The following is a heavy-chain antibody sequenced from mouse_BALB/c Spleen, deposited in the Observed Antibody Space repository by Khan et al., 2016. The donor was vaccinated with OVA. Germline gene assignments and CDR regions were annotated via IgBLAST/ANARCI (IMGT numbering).Heavy chain of an antibody. CDR1: GFTLSSFG. CDR3: TRRRIYDGYYGGAMDY. J-gene: IGHJ4*01. D-gene: IGHD2-3*01. CDR2: ISSGSNTI. Sequence: EVELVESGGGLVQPGGSRKLSCAASGFTLSSFGMHWVRQAPEKGLEWVAYISSGSNTINYADTVKGRFTISRDNSQNTMFLQLTSLSAEDTAMYYCTRRRIYDGYYGGAMDYWGQGTSVTVSS. V-gene: IGHV5-17*02.